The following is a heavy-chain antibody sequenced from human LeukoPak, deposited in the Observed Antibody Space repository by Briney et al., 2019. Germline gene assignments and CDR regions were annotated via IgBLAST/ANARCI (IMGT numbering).Heavy chain of an antibody. CDR1: GFTFSSYG. CDR3: AKGSLYSRSWYSSSALKPYYYYGMDV. J-gene: IGHJ6*02. Sequence: GGSLRLSCAASGFTFSSYGMHWVRQAPGKGLEWVAFIRYDGSNKYYADSVKGRFTISRDNSKNTLYLQMNSLRAEDTAVYYCAKGSLYSRSWYSSSALKPYYYYGMDVWGQGTTVTVSS. CDR2: IRYDGSNK. D-gene: IGHD6-13*01. V-gene: IGHV3-30*02.